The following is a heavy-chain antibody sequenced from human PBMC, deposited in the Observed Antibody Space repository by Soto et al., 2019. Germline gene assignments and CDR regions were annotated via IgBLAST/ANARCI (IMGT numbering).Heavy chain of an antibody. CDR3: ARDERAFCASDYGEYYFYY. V-gene: IGHV1-18*04. Sequence: QVQLVQSGAEVKRPGASVKVSCKTSGYTITSDGVSWVRQAPGLGLEWMGFISAYNGFTVSAPKVQGRLTMTIDKSTSTAYRELRSLRSDDTSVYCCARDERAFCASDYGEYYFYYWGQGTLVTVS. CDR2: ISAYNGFT. CDR1: GYTITSDG. J-gene: IGHJ4*01. D-gene: IGHD4-17*01.